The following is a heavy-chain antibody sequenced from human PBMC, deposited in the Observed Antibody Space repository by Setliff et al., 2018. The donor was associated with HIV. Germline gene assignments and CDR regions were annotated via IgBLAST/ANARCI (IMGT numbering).Heavy chain of an antibody. Sequence: ASVKVSCKTSGFTFSRYHLHWVRQAPGQGLECMGLINPSGGTTSYAQRFQGRVTMTSDTSTSTVYLELSSLRSEDTAVYYCARVGFSHAHYFLHWGQGTLVTSPQ. CDR3: ARVGFSHAHYFLH. CDR2: INPSGGTT. V-gene: IGHV1-46*01. CDR1: GFTFSRYH. D-gene: IGHD3-16*01. J-gene: IGHJ1*01.